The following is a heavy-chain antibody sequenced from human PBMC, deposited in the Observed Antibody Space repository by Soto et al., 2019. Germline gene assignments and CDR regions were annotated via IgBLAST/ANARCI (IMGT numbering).Heavy chain of an antibody. J-gene: IGHJ6*02. CDR1: GYSFTSYW. V-gene: IGHV5-51*03. CDR2: IYPGDSDT. D-gene: IGHD6-13*01. CDR3: ERPRSSSRNYYGMDV. Sequence: EVQLVQSGAEVKKPGESLKISCKGSGYSFTSYWIGWVRQMPGKGLEWMGIIYPGDSDTRYSPSFQGQVTISADKSISTAYLQWSSLKASDTAMYYCERPRSSSRNYYGMDVWGQGTTVTVSS.